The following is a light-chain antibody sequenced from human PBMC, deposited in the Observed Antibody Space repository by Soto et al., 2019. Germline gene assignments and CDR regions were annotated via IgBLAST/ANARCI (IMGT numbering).Light chain of an antibody. V-gene: IGLV1-40*01. CDR2: GNS. Sequence: QSVLTQPPSVSGAPGQRVTISCTGSSSNIGAGYDVHWYQQLPGTAPKLLIYGNSNRPSGVPDRFSGSKSGTSASLAITRLPAEDEADYYCQSYDSSLSGWVFGGGTKLTVL. J-gene: IGLJ3*02. CDR1: SSNIGAGYD. CDR3: QSYDSSLSGWV.